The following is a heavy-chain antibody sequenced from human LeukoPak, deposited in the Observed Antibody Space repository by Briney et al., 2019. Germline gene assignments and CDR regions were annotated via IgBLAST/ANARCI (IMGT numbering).Heavy chain of an antibody. D-gene: IGHD3-16*01. V-gene: IGHV1-2*02. CDR3: ARGGGPSAAFDI. CDR2: INPNSGCT. Sequence: ASVKVSCKASGYTFTGYYMHWVRQAPGQGLEWMGWINPNSGCTNYAQKFQGRVTMTRDTSISTAYMELSRLRSDDAAGYYCARGGGPSAAFDIWGQGTMVTVSS. J-gene: IGHJ3*02. CDR1: GYTFTGYY.